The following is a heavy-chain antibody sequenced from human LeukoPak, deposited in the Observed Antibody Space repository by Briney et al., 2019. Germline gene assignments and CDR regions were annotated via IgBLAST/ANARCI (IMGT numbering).Heavy chain of an antibody. CDR3: ARDNVGYFDY. J-gene: IGHJ4*02. Sequence: GRSLRLSCAASGFTFCTFSMHWVRQAPGKGLEWVALISYDGTNKYYADSVKGRFTISRDNSKNTLYLQMNSLRAEDTAVYYCARDNVGYFDYWGQGTLVTVSS. CDR2: ISYDGTNK. V-gene: IGHV3-30-3*01. D-gene: IGHD1-26*01. CDR1: GFTFCTFS.